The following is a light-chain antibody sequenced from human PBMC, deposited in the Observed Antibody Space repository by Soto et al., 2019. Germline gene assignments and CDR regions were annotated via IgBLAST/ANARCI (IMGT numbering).Light chain of an antibody. V-gene: IGKV1-39*01. Sequence: DIQMTQSPSSLSASVGDRVTITCRASQSISTYLNWYQQKPGKAPKLLISAASSLQGGVPSRFSGSGSGTEFTLTIGSLQPEDFVTYYCQQSYTTLVYTFGQGTKLEIK. J-gene: IGKJ2*01. CDR3: QQSYTTLVYT. CDR2: AAS. CDR1: QSISTY.